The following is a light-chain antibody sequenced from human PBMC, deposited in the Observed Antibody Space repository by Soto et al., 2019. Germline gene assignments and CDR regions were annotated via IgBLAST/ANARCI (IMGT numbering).Light chain of an antibody. V-gene: IGKV1-5*01. J-gene: IGKJ1*01. CDR3: QQYNSYPWT. Sequence: DIQMTQSPSTLSASVGDRVTITCRASQCISSWLAWYQQKPGKAPKLLIYDASSLESGVPSRFSGSGSRTEFTLTITILQPDDFATYYGQQYNSYPWTFGEGTNVEIK. CDR2: DAS. CDR1: QCISSW.